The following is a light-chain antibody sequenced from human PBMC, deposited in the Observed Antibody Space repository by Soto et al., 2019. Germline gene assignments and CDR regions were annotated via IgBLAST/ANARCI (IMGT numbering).Light chain of an antibody. Sequence: QSALIQPPSVSGSPGQSITISCTGTSSDVGKYNYVSWYQQHPAKAPKLMIFEVSNRPSGVSNRFSGSKSGNTASLTISGLQAEDEAEYYCSSYTGSSINTVVFGGGTKLTVL. V-gene: IGLV2-14*01. J-gene: IGLJ2*01. CDR3: SSYTGSSINTVV. CDR2: EVS. CDR1: SSDVGKYNY.